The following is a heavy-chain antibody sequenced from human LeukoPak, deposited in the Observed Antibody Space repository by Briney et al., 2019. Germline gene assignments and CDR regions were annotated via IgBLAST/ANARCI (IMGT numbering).Heavy chain of an antibody. CDR1: GYTFAGYY. Sequence: ASVKVPCKAFGYTFAGYYMQWVRQAPGQGLEWMGWINPNSGGTNYAQKFQGRVTMTRDTSISTAYMELSRLRSDDTAVYYCARDRADCSSTSRYAPAGGDYWGQGTLVTVSS. D-gene: IGHD2-2*01. CDR2: INPNSGGT. V-gene: IGHV1-2*02. CDR3: ARDRADCSSTSRYAPAGGDY. J-gene: IGHJ4*02.